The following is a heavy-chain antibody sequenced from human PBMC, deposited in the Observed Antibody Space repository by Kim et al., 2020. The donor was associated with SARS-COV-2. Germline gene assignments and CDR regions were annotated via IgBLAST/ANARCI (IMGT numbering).Heavy chain of an antibody. V-gene: IGHV4-34*01. Sequence: SETLSLTCAVYGGSFSGYYWSWIRQPPGKGLEWIGEINHSGSTNYNPSLKSRVTISVDTSKNQFSLKLSSVTAADTAVYYCARGNANSLLWFGDGAFDIWGQGTMVTVSS. J-gene: IGHJ3*02. D-gene: IGHD3-10*01. CDR1: GGSFSGYY. CDR2: INHSGST. CDR3: ARGNANSLLWFGDGAFDI.